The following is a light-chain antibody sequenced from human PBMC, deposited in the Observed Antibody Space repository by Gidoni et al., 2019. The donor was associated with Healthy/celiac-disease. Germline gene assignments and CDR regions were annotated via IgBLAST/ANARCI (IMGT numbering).Light chain of an antibody. V-gene: IGKV1-39*01. J-gene: IGKJ2*01. CDR3: QQSYSNLPYT. CDR2: AAS. Sequence: DIQMTQSPSSLSASVGDRVTITCRESQSISSYFNWYQQKPGKAPKLLIYAASSLQSGVPSRFSGSGSGTEFTLTISSLQPEDFATYYCQQSYSNLPYTFGQGTKLEIK. CDR1: QSISSY.